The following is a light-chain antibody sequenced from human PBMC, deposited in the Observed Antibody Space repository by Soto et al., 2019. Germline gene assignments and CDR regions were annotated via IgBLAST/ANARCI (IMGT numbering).Light chain of an antibody. CDR1: QTVTSNY. CDR3: QLYGISPH. J-gene: IGKJ5*01. Sequence: EVVLTQPPGTLSLSPGERATLSCRASQTVTSNYLAWYQHKPGQAPRLLIYASSNRATGIPDRFSGSASGTDFTLTINRLEPEDFAVYYCQLYGISPHFGQGTRLEIK. V-gene: IGKV3-20*01. CDR2: ASS.